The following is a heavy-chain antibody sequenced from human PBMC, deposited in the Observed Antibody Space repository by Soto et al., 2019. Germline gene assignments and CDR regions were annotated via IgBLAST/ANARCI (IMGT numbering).Heavy chain of an antibody. J-gene: IGHJ5*02. Sequence: PGGSPRLSCAASGFTFGSFGMHWVRQAPDKGLQWVAVISYDGSDKYYADSVKGRFTISRDDSTNTMYLQMNSLRPEDTAVYYCAKTSGYDYIWGSSGLDPWGQGT. CDR3: AKTSGYDYIWGSSGLDP. CDR2: ISYDGSDK. D-gene: IGHD3-16*01. CDR1: GFTFGSFG. V-gene: IGHV3-30*18.